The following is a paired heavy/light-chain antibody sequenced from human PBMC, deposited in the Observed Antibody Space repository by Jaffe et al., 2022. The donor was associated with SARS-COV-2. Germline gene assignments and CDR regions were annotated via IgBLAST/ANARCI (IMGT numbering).Heavy chain of an antibody. CDR2: IYWDDDK. Sequence: QITLKESGPTLLKPTQTLTLTCTFSGFSLSTSAVAVGWIRQPPGKALEWLALIYWDDDKRYSPSLKTRVTITKDTSKNQVVLTMTNVDPMDTATYFCAHRPAEYTYGYYFDSWGPGTLVTVSS. V-gene: IGHV2-5*02. D-gene: IGHD5-18*01. CDR3: AHRPAEYTYGYYFDS. J-gene: IGHJ4*02. CDR1: GFSLSTSAVA.
Light chain of an antibody. CDR3: QTWDSDTYV. CDR2: RDN. J-gene: IGLJ1*01. Sequence: SYELTQPPSVSVSPGQTASITCSGDNLGNKFTCWYQQKPGQSPVLVIYRDNKRPSGIPGRFSGSNSGNAATLTISGTQAVDEADYYCQTWDSDTYVFGSGTKLTVL. CDR1: NLGNKF. V-gene: IGLV3-1*01.